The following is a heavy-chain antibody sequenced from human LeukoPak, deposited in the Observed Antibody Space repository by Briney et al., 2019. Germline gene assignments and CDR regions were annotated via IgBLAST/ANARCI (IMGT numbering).Heavy chain of an antibody. D-gene: IGHD6-13*01. CDR2: IYQSGST. CDR3: ARRVAAGGTRWFDP. Sequence: SETLSLTCAVSGYSLSSGYYWGWIRQPPGKGLEWIGSIYQSGSTYYNPSLKSRVTLSVDTSKNQFSLNLSSVTAADTAVYYCARRVAAGGTRWFDPWGQGTLVTVSS. V-gene: IGHV4-38-2*01. CDR1: GYSLSSGYY. J-gene: IGHJ5*02.